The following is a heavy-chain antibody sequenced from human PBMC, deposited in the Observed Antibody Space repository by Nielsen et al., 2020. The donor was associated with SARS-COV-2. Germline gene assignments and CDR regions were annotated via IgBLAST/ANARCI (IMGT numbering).Heavy chain of an antibody. CDR1: GGSVSSGSHY. CDR3: VRIDMATISVDY. V-gene: IGHV4-61*01. J-gene: IGHJ4*02. CDR2: IFYRGNT. D-gene: IGHD5-24*01. Sequence: SETLSLTGLVSGGSVSSGSHYWSWIRQPPGKGLEWIGYIFYRGNTNYNPSLKSRVTISVDTSKNQFSLKVNSVTAADTAVYYCVRIDMATISVDYWGRGTLVTVSS.